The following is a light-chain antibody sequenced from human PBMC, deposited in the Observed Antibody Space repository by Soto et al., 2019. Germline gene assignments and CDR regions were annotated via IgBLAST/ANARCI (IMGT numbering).Light chain of an antibody. V-gene: IGKV1-39*01. J-gene: IGKJ1*01. Sequence: DIQMTQSPSSLSASVGDRVTITCRASQSISSRLNWYHQKAGKAPKLLIYAASSLQSGVPSRFSGTGSGTDFTLIISSLQPEDFATYYCQQSYTAPWTFGQGTKVEIK. CDR2: AAS. CDR1: QSISSR. CDR3: QQSYTAPWT.